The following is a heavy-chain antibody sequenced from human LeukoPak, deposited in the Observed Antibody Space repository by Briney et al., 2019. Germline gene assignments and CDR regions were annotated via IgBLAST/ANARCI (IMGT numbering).Heavy chain of an antibody. J-gene: IGHJ4*02. CDR1: GFTFSSYG. CDR2: ISGSGGST. CDR3: AKAKAYYFDY. V-gene: IGHV3-23*01. Sequence: GRSLRLSCAASGFTFSSYGMHWVRQAPGKGLEWVSAISGSGGSTYYADSVKGRFTISRDNSKNTLYLQMNSLRAEDTAVYYCAKAKAYYFDYWGQGTLVTVSS.